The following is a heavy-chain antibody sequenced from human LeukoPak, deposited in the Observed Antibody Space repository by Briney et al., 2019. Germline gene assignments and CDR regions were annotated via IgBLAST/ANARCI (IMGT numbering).Heavy chain of an antibody. D-gene: IGHD1-26*01. CDR2: ITSSSSYI. CDR1: GFTFSNYN. Sequence: KAGGSLRLSCAASGFTFSNYNMNWVRQAPGKGLEWVSSITSSSSYIYYADSVKGRFTISRDDAKNSLYLQINSLRAEDTAVYYCARDPYSGGYGDYYYYYMDVWGKGTTVTISS. CDR3: ARDPYSGGYGDYYYYYMDV. J-gene: IGHJ6*03. V-gene: IGHV3-21*01.